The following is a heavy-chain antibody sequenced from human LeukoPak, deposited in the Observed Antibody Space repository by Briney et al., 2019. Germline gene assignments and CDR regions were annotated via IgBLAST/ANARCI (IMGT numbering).Heavy chain of an antibody. D-gene: IGHD2-15*01. Sequence: GASVKVSCKASGGTFSSYAISWVRQAPGQGLEWMGGIIPIFGTANYAQKFQGRVTITADESTSTAYMELSSLRSEDTAVCYCARELGYCSGGSCVDWFDPWGQGTLVTVSS. CDR3: ARELGYCSGGSCVDWFDP. CDR1: GGTFSSYA. V-gene: IGHV1-69*13. J-gene: IGHJ5*02. CDR2: IIPIFGTA.